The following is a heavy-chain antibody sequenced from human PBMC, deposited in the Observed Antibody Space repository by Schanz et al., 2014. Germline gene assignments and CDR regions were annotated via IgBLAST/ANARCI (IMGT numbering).Heavy chain of an antibody. J-gene: IGHJ4*02. D-gene: IGHD3-9*01. CDR1: GFTFSTYA. CDR3: AKQIHYDILTVTRN. V-gene: IGHV3-23*04. Sequence: EVQLVESGGGLVQPGGSLRLSCAASGFTFSTYAMSWVRQAPGKGLEWVSDISSGSSYANYAGSVKGRFTISRDNSKNTLYLQMNSLRAEDTAVYYCAKQIHYDILTVTRNWGQGTLVTVSS. CDR2: ISSGSSYA.